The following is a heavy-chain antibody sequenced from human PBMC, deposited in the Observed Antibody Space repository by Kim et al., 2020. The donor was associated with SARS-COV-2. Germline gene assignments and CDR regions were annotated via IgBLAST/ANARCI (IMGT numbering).Heavy chain of an antibody. CDR3: AKDKSRSSGWPADYYYYGMDV. Sequence: GGSLRLSCAASGFTFSSYGMHWVRQAPGKGLEWVAVISYDGSNKYYADSVKGRFTISRDNSKNTLYLQMNSLRAEDTAVYYCAKDKSRSSGWPADYYYYGMDVWGQGTTVTVSS. CDR1: GFTFSSYG. CDR2: ISYDGSNK. V-gene: IGHV3-30*18. D-gene: IGHD6-19*01. J-gene: IGHJ6*02.